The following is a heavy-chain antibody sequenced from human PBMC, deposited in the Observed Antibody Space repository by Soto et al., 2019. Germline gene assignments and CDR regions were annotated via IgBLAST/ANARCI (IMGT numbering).Heavy chain of an antibody. V-gene: IGHV4-34*01. CDR2: IKHSGSP. CDR1: GGSLSGYY. D-gene: IGHD2-2*01. CDR3: ATYQGTCSRTNCYCAFDI. Sequence: ASETLSLTCAVYGGSLSGYYCSWIRQPPGKGLEWIGEIKHSGSPTYNPSLKSRVTISVDTSKNQFSLKLGSVTAADTAVYYCATYQGTCSRTNCYCAFDIWGQGTMVT. J-gene: IGHJ3*02.